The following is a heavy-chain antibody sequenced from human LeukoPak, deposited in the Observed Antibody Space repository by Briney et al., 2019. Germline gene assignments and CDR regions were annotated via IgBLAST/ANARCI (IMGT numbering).Heavy chain of an antibody. J-gene: IGHJ6*03. CDR1: GDSISSYY. V-gene: IGHV4-4*07. CDR2: IYTSGST. Sequence: PSETLSLTCTVSGDSISSYYWSWIRQPAGKGLEWIGRIYTSGSTNYNPSLKSRVTMSVDTSKNQFSLKLSSVTAADTAVYYCARDRYSSGRWHYYYYYMDVWGKGTTVTISS. CDR3: ARDRYSSGRWHYYYYYMDV. D-gene: IGHD6-19*01.